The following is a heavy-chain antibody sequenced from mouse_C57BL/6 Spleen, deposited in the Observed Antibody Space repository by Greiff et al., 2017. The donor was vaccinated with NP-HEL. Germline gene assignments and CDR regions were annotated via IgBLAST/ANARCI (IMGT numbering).Heavy chain of an antibody. CDR1: GFSLTSYG. J-gene: IGHJ3*01. CDR2: IWGVGGT. V-gene: IGHV2-6*01. Sequence: QVQLTESGPGLVAPSQSLSITCTVSGFSLTSYGVDWVRQSPGKGLEWLGVIWGVGGTNYNSALKSRLSTSKDNSKSQVILKINSLQTDDTAMYYGASGPLTGSFAYWGQGTLVTVSA. D-gene: IGHD4-1*01. CDR3: ASGPLTGSFAY.